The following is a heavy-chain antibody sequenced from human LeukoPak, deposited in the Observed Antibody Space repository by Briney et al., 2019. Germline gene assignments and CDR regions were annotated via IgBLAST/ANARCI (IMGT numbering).Heavy chain of an antibody. J-gene: IGHJ5*02. CDR1: GGSFSGYY. CDR2: INHSGST. CDR3: ARATGSAAAGSGAFDP. D-gene: IGHD6-13*01. Sequence: SETLSLTCAVYGGSFSGYYWSWIRQPPGKGLEWIGEINHSGSTNYNPSLKSRVTISVDTSKNQFSLKLSSVTAADTAVYYCARATGSAAAGSGAFDPWGQGTLVTVSS. V-gene: IGHV4-34*01.